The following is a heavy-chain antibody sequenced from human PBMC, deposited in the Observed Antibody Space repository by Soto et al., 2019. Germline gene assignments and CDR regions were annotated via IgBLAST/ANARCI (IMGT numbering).Heavy chain of an antibody. CDR1: GFTFRHYA. V-gene: IGHV3-30-3*01. D-gene: IGHD4-17*01. CDR2: ISYDGNNI. J-gene: IGHJ4*02. Sequence: GGSLRLSCAASGFTFRHYAMHWVRQAPGKGLEWVAIISYDGNNIHYADSVEGRFSISRDNSRNTLYLQLSSLGAEDTAVYYCAREDYGQYYLDYWGQGALVTVSS. CDR3: AREDYGQYYLDY.